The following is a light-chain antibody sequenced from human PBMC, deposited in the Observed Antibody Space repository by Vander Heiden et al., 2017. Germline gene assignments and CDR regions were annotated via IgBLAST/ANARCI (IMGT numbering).Light chain of an antibody. CDR1: SSDVGAYDY. CDR2: DGT. V-gene: IGLV2-11*01. CDR3: CSYAGSYTWV. Sequence: QSALTQPRPVSGSPGQSVTISCSGTSSDVGAYDYVSWYQQHPGKAPKLLIYDGTKWPSGVPDRFSGSKSGNTATLTISGLLTEDEADYYCCSYAGSYTWVFGGGTKVTVL. J-gene: IGLJ3*02.